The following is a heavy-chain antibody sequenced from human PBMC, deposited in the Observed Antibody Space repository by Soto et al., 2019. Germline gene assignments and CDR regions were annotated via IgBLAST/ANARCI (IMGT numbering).Heavy chain of an antibody. D-gene: IGHD1-1*01. CDR3: ARGGSRRLQLSFVFDS. CDR2: IYSGGTT. CDR1: GFTVSSNY. J-gene: IGHJ4*02. Sequence: EVQLVESGGGLIQPGGSLRLSCAASGFTVSSNYMSWVRQAPGKGLEWVSVIYSGGTTYYADSVKDRFTISRDNSKNTVYLQMNGLRAEDTAVYYCARGGSRRLQLSFVFDSWGQGTLVTVSS. V-gene: IGHV3-53*01.